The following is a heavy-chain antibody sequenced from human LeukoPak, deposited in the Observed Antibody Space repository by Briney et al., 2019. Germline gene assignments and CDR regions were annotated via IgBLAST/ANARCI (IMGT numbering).Heavy chain of an antibody. CDR2: ITGSDDKP. CDR1: GFTFSNAA. J-gene: IGHJ4*02. D-gene: IGHD3-16*01. V-gene: IGHV3-23*01. Sequence: GGSLRLSCAASGFTFSNAAMTWVRQAPGKGVEWVSTITGSDDKPYYADSVKGRFTISRDYSHNTLDLQMNSLRVEDTAIYYCAKGPQLGSAYHPDYWGQGTLVTVSS. CDR3: AKGPQLGSAYHPDY.